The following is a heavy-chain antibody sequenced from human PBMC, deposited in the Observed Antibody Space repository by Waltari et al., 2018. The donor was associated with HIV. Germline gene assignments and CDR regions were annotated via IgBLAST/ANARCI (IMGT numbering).Heavy chain of an antibody. J-gene: IGHJ6*02. CDR3: ARGHIFYGMDV. Sequence: EVQLVETGGGLIQPGGSLRLSCAASGFTVSSNYMSWVRQAPGKGLEWVSVIYSCGNTYYTDSVKGRFTISRDNSKNTLYLQMNSLRAEDTAVYYCARGHIFYGMDVWGQGTTVTVSS. V-gene: IGHV3-53*02. CDR2: IYSCGNT. CDR1: GFTVSSNY.